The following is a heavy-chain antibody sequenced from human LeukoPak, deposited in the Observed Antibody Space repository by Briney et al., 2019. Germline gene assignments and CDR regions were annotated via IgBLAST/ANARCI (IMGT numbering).Heavy chain of an antibody. J-gene: IGHJ5*02. CDR2: INPSGGST. D-gene: IGHD3-3*01. CDR1: GYTFTSYH. Sequence: ASVKVSCKASGYTFTSYHMHWVRQAPGQGLEWMGIINPSGGSTNYAQRFRGRVTMTRDMSTGTVYIELSSLTSEDTAVYYCAREAITIFGLVRTQTTKGPHRFDPWGQGTLVTVSS. V-gene: IGHV1-46*01. CDR3: AREAITIFGLVRTQTTKGPHRFDP.